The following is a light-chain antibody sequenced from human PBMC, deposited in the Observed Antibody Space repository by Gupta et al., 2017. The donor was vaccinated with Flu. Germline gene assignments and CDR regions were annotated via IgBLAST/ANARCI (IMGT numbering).Light chain of an antibody. CDR3: QEYNTYASLT. CDR2: KAP. V-gene: IGKV1-5*03. J-gene: IGKJ4*01. CDR1: QTITTS. Sequence: DIQMTQSPSTLSASVGDRVTITCRASQTITTSLAWYQHKQGKAPKLLIYKAPTLESGVPSRFSGSGSGTEFTLTISSLQPDDFATYYCQEYNTYASLTFGGGTKVEIK.